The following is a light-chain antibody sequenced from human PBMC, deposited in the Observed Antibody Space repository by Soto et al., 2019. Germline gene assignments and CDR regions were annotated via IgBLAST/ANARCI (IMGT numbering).Light chain of an antibody. V-gene: IGKV1-17*01. J-gene: IGKJ1*01. CDR3: LQHNSYPRT. CDR2: AAS. CDR1: QAITND. Sequence: DIQMTQSPSSLSASVGDRVTITCRASQAITNDLSWYQQKPGEPPKRLIYAASTLHSGVPSRFSVSGSGTEFTLTISSLQPEDFATYFCLQHNSYPRTFGQGTKVEI.